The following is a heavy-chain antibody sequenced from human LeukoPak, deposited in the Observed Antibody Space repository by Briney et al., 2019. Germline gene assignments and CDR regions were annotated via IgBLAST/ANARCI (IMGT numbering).Heavy chain of an antibody. CDR3: AKTSGYRRFDP. Sequence: PGGSLRLSCAASGFTFSSYAMSWLRQAPVKGLEWVSAISGSGGSTYFADSVKGRFTISRDNSKNTLYLQMNSLRAEDTAVYYCAKTSGYRRFDPWGQGTLVTVSS. V-gene: IGHV3-23*01. CDR1: GFTFSSYA. CDR2: ISGSGGST. J-gene: IGHJ5*02. D-gene: IGHD5-12*01.